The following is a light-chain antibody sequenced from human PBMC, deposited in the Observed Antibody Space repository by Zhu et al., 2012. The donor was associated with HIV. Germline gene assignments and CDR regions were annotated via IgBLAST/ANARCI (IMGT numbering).Light chain of an antibody. J-gene: IGKJ2*01. CDR1: QSVYKW. CDR3: QQYYTPSYT. Sequence: DIQMTQSPSTLSASVGDRVTTTCRASQSVYKWLAWYQQKPEKAPKLLIYEASSLETGVPSRFSGSGSETEFTLTISSLQPDDFASYSCQQYYTPSYTFGQGTKLQIK. CDR2: EAS. V-gene: IGKV1-5*03.